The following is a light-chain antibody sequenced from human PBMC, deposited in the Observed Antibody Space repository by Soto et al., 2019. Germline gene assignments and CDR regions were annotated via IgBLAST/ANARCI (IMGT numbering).Light chain of an antibody. CDR3: QQYNNWPRT. CDR2: GAS. Sequence: EIVLTQAPAALSQPPRAIATHSCRASQSVSSYLAWYQQKPGQAPRLLIYGASTRVTGIPARFSGSGSGTEFTLTISSLQSEDFAVYSCQQYNNWPRTFGQGTKV. V-gene: IGKV3-15*01. J-gene: IGKJ1*01. CDR1: QSVSSY.